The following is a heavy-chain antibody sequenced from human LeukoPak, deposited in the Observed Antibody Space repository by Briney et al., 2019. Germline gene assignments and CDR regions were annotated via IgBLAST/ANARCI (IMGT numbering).Heavy chain of an antibody. D-gene: IGHD6-19*01. Sequence: GGSLRLSCAASGFTFSSYAMSWVRQAPGKGLEWFSAISGSGISTYYADSVKGRFTISRDNSKTTLYLQLNSLRAEAQAVYYFSKWSPRGGSSGWVVYWGQGTLVTVSS. J-gene: IGHJ4*02. CDR1: GFTFSSYA. CDR3: SKWSPRGGSSGWVVY. CDR2: ISGSGIST. V-gene: IGHV3-23*01.